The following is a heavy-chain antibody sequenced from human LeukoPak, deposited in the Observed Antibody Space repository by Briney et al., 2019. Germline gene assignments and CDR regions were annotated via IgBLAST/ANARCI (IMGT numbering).Heavy chain of an antibody. Sequence: GGSLRLSCAASGFTFSSYAMSWVRQAPGKGLEWVSSISNSGGRTFYTNSVKGRFTISRDNSKNTLYLQMNSLRAEDTAVYYCAKAEALVRAGFDYWGQGTLVTVSS. CDR1: GFTFSSYA. J-gene: IGHJ4*02. CDR3: AKAEALVRAGFDY. V-gene: IGHV3-23*01. CDR2: ISNSGGRT. D-gene: IGHD6-19*01.